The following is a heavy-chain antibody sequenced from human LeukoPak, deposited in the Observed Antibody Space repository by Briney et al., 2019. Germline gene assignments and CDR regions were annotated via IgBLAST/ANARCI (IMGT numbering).Heavy chain of an antibody. CDR2: INNSGST. J-gene: IGHJ6*02. Sequence: SETLSLTCAVYGGSFSGYYWSWIRQPPGKGLEWIGEINNSGSTNYNPSLKSRVTISVDTSKNQFSLKLSSVTAADTAVYYCARGSRVCTNGVCYTGYYYYGMDVWGQGTTVTVSS. CDR1: GGSFSGYY. D-gene: IGHD2-8*01. V-gene: IGHV4-34*01. CDR3: ARGSRVCTNGVCYTGYYYYGMDV.